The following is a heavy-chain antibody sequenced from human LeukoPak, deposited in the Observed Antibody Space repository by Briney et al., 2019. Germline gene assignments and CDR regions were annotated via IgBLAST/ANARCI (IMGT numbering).Heavy chain of an antibody. Sequence: SETLSLTCTVSGGSISSSSYYWGWIRQPPGKGLEWIGSIYYSGSTYYNPSLKSRVTISVDTSKNQFSLKLSSVTAADTTVYYCARDGLGSSSWYSWFDPWGQGTLVTVSS. D-gene: IGHD6-13*01. CDR3: ARDGLGSSSWYSWFDP. J-gene: IGHJ5*02. V-gene: IGHV4-39*07. CDR2: IYYSGST. CDR1: GGSISSSSYY.